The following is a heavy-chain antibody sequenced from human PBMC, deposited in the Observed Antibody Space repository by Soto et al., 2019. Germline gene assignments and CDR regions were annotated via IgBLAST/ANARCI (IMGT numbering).Heavy chain of an antibody. CDR1: RYTFTDFG. D-gene: IGHD2-2*03. CDR2: ISAYYGST. J-gene: IGHJ4*02. V-gene: IGHV1-18*01. CDR3: AREMPGYCSNSACLPGY. Sequence: QVQLVQSGPEVKKPGASVKVSCKVSRYTFTDFGLIWVRQAPGQGPEWMGWISAYYGSTNYAQKFQDRVTMTRDTSTNTVYIELRSLRSDDTAMYYCAREMPGYCSNSACLPGYWGQGTQVTVSS.